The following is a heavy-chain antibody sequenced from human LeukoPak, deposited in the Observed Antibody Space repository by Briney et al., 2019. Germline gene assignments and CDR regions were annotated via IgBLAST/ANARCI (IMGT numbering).Heavy chain of an antibody. CDR1: GGSISSYY. CDR2: IYYSGST. Sequence: SETLSLTCTVSGGSISSYYWSWIRQPPGKGLEWIGYIYYSGSTNYDPSLKSRVTISVDTSKNQFSLKLSSVTAADTAVYYCARAVPYYYYMDVWGKGTTVTVSS. J-gene: IGHJ6*03. V-gene: IGHV4-59*01. CDR3: ARAVPYYYYMDV.